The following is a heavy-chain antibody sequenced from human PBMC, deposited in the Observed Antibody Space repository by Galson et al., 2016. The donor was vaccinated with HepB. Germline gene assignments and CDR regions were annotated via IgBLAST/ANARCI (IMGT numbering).Heavy chain of an antibody. CDR2: ISSASSIK. CDR1: GFTFSSYS. CDR3: ARDYVPGA. Sequence: SLRLSCAASGFTFSSYSMNWVRQAPGKGLEWVSYISSASSIKYYADSVKGRFTISRDNARHSLYLEMNSLRGGDTAMYYCARDYVPGAWGQGVLVTVSS. D-gene: IGHD3-10*01. J-gene: IGHJ5*02. V-gene: IGHV3-48*04.